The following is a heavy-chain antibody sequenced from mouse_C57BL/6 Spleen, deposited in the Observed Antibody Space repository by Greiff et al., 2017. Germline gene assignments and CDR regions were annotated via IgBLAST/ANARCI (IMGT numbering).Heavy chain of an antibody. J-gene: IGHJ2*01. CDR1: GYTFTDYE. Sequence: QVQLKESGAELVRPGASVTLSCKASGYTFTDYEMHWVKQTPVHGLEWIGAIDPETGGTAYNQKFKGKAILTADKSSSTAYMELRSLTSEDSAVYYGTRSGTVNFDYWGQGTTLTVSS. D-gene: IGHD3-1*01. CDR3: TRSGTVNFDY. CDR2: IDPETGGT. V-gene: IGHV1-15*01.